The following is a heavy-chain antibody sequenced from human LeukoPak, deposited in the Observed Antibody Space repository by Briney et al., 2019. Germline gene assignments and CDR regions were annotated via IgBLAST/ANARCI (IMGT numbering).Heavy chain of an antibody. CDR1: GFTFGRYW. J-gene: IGHJ6*03. CDR2: IKQDGSEK. V-gene: IGHV3-7*01. CDR3: VRADTMDYMDV. Sequence: GGSLRLSCAASGFTFGRYWMSWVRQAPGKGLEWVANIKQDGSEKYYMDSVKGRFTISRDNAKNSLYLQMNSLRAEDTAVYYCVRADTMDYMDVWGKGTTVTVSS. D-gene: IGHD3-10*01.